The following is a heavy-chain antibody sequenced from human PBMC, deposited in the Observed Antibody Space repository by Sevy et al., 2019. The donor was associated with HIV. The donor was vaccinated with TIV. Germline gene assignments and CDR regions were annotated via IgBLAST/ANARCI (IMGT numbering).Heavy chain of an antibody. V-gene: IGHV3-30*18. CDR2: ITYDGSNQ. CDR1: GFTFSSYG. D-gene: IGHD4-17*01. CDR3: AKDHALTTLWVNNWFES. J-gene: IGHJ5*01. Sequence: GGSLRLSCAASGFTFSSYGMHWVRQAPGKGLEWVAVITYDGSNQYYTDSVKGRFTISRDDSKNTLYLQMNSLRAEDTAVYYCAKDHALTTLWVNNWFESWGQGTLATVSS.